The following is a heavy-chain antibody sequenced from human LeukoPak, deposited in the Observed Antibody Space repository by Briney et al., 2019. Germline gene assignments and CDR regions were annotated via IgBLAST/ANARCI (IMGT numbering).Heavy chain of an antibody. Sequence: GGSLRLSCAASGVTFSSYAMSWVRQAPGKGLEWVSAISGSGGSTYYADSVKGRFTISRDNSKNTLYLQMNSLRAEDTAVYYCAKGHDYVWGGYRPPLYFDYWGQGTLVTVSS. CDR2: ISGSGGST. CDR1: GVTFSSYA. J-gene: IGHJ4*02. V-gene: IGHV3-23*01. D-gene: IGHD3-16*02. CDR3: AKGHDYVWGGYRPPLYFDY.